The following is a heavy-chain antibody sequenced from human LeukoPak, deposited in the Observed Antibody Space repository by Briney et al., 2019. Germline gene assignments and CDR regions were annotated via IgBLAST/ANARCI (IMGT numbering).Heavy chain of an antibody. D-gene: IGHD3-22*01. CDR3: ARDPDSSGYYSLYFDY. Sequence: GGCLRLSCAASGFTFSSYAMHWVRQAPGKGLEWVAVISYDGSNKYYADSVKGRFTISRDNSKNTLYLQMNSLRAEDTAVYYCARDPDSSGYYSLYFDYWGQGTLVTVSS. V-gene: IGHV3-30-3*01. CDR1: GFTFSSYA. J-gene: IGHJ4*02. CDR2: ISYDGSNK.